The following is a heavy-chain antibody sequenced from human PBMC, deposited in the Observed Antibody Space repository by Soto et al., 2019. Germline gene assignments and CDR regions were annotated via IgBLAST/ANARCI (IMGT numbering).Heavy chain of an antibody. V-gene: IGHV4-31*03. CDR1: GGSFSSDSFS. Sequence: PSATLSLTCSVSGGSFSSDSFSWSWVRQFPGKGLEWIGYINYSGTTYYNPSLRSRITMSVDTSKNQFSLNLSSVTAADTAVYYCARDHKWDGMDVWGQGTTVTVSS. CDR3: ARDHKWDGMDV. CDR2: INYSGTT. D-gene: IGHD1-26*01. J-gene: IGHJ6*02.